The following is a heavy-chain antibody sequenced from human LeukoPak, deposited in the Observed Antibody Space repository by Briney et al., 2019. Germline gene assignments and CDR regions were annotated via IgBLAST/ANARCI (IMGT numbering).Heavy chain of an antibody. D-gene: IGHD6-19*01. CDR3: ARDVEAVADYYYYYMDV. CDR1: GYTFTSYY. CDR2: INPSGGST. J-gene: IGHJ6*03. V-gene: IGHV1-46*01. Sequence: ASVKVSCKASGYTFTSYYMHWVRQAPGQGLEWMGIINPSGGSTSYAQKFQGRVTMTRDMSTSTVYMELSSLRSEDTAVYYCARDVEAVADYYYYYMDVWGKGTTDTVSS.